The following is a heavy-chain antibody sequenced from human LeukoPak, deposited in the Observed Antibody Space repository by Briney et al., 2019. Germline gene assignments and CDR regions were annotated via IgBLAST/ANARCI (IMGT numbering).Heavy chain of an antibody. CDR2: IYTSGGA. CDR3: ARGRRTHYCDSSGPLGY. Sequence: SETLSLTCTVSGGSISSHYWSWIRQTAGTGREWIGRIYTSGGANYNSSLKSRVSMSVDTSKNQFSLKLSSVTAADTAVYYCARGRRTHYCDSSGPLGYWGQGTLVTVSS. D-gene: IGHD3-22*01. J-gene: IGHJ4*02. CDR1: GGSISSHY. V-gene: IGHV4-4*07.